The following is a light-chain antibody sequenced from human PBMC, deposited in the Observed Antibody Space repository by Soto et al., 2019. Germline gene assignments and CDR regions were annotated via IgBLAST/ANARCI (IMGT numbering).Light chain of an antibody. CDR3: QQYQSDTWT. J-gene: IGKJ1*01. CDR1: QNIERW. CDR2: DVS. Sequence: DIQMTQSPSSVSASVGDSVTITCRASQNIERWQAWYQQKPGKAPKLLLYDVSTLERGVPSRFSGSGSATEFTLTISDLQPDDFATYYCQQYQSDTWTFGQGTKVDI. V-gene: IGKV1-5*01.